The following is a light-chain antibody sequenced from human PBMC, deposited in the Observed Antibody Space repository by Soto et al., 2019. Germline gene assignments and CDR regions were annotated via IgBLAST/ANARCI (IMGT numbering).Light chain of an antibody. J-gene: IGKJ1*01. V-gene: IGKV3-15*01. CDR1: QGVTSN. Sequence: ETVMTQSPATLSVSPREEATLSCRASQGVTSNLAWYQQKPGQAPRLLIYGASTRATGIPARFSGSGSGTGFTLTISSLQSEDFAFYYCQQYNTWPRTFGQGTKV. CDR2: GAS. CDR3: QQYNTWPRT.